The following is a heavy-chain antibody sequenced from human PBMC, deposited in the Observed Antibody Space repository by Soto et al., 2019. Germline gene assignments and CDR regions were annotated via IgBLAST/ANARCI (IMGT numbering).Heavy chain of an antibody. CDR3: ARDTNYYDYWAGAQYYHGMDV. J-gene: IGHJ6*02. Sequence: VNVSFMSSRYTFTNYLLHELGQPGGRGGAGMGSINLGNRSTTYALKFPDRVTITSDTSTSNIYLELSSMRSEDTAISSCARDTNYYDYWAGAQYYHGMDVWGQGTTVTVSS. CDR1: RYTFTNYL. D-gene: IGHD3-16*01. V-gene: IGHV1-46*01. CDR2: INLGNRST.